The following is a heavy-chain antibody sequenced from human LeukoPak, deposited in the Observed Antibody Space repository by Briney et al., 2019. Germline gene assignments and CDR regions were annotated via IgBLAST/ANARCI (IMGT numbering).Heavy chain of an antibody. CDR1: GFTFSSHS. Sequence: GRSLRLSCAASGFTFSSHSMNWVRQAPGKGLEWVSSISSSSSYIYYADSVKGRFTISRDNAKNSLYLQMNSLRAEDTAVYYCARGTLLWFGELFTEDYFDYWGQGTLVTVSS. CDR3: ARGTLLWFGELFTEDYFDY. J-gene: IGHJ4*02. D-gene: IGHD3-10*01. V-gene: IGHV3-21*01. CDR2: ISSSSSYI.